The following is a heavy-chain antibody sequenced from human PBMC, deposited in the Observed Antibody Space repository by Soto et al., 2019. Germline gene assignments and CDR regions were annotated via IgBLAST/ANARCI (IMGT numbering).Heavy chain of an antibody. CDR2: INADNGNT. J-gene: IGHJ4*02. CDR1: GYTFTSYD. CDR3: AREHSSSWRFDY. D-gene: IGHD6-13*01. V-gene: IGHV1-3*01. Sequence: ASVKVSCKASGYTFTSYDMHWVRQAPGQRLEWMGWINADNGNTKYSQKFQGRVTMTRNTSVSTAYMELSSLRSEDTAVYYCAREHSSSWRFDYWGQGTLVTVSS.